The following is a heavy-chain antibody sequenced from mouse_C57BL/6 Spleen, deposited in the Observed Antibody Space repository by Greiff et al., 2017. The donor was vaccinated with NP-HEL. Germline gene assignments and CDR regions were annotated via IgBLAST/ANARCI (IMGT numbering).Heavy chain of an antibody. CDR3: ARSTTVVPIDY. D-gene: IGHD1-1*01. Sequence: VKLQESGAELVKPGASVKISCKASGYAFSSYWMNWVKQRPGKGLEWIGQIYPGDGDTNYNGKFKGKATLTADKSSSTAYMQLSSLTSEDSAVYFCARSTTVVPIDYWGQGTTLTVSS. V-gene: IGHV1-80*01. J-gene: IGHJ2*01. CDR1: GYAFSSYW. CDR2: IYPGDGDT.